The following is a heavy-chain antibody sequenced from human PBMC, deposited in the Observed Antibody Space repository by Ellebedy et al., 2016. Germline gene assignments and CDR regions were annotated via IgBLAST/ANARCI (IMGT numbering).Heavy chain of an antibody. Sequence: GESLKISCKGSGYSFTSYWISWVRQMPGKGLEWMGRIDPSDSYTNYSPSFQGHVTISADKSISTAYLQWSSLKASDTAMYYCARGIAAAGTNADDAFDIWGQGTMVTVSS. CDR2: IDPSDSYT. CDR3: ARGIAAAGTNADDAFDI. J-gene: IGHJ3*02. V-gene: IGHV5-10-1*01. D-gene: IGHD6-13*01. CDR1: GYSFTSYW.